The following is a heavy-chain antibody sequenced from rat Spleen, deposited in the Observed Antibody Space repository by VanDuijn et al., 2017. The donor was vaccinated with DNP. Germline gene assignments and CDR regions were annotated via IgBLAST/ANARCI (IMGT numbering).Heavy chain of an antibody. V-gene: IGHV2S8*01. Sequence: QVQLKESGPGLVQPSQTLSLTCTVSGFSVTSYGVSWVRQPPGKVLEWIAAISSGGSTYYNSPLKSRLSINRDTSKSQVFLKMNSLQTEDTAIYYCTRGRQGAELFDYWGQGVMVTVSS. D-gene: IGHD5-1*01. CDR1: GFSVTSYG. CDR3: TRGRQGAELFDY. J-gene: IGHJ2*01. CDR2: ISSGGST.